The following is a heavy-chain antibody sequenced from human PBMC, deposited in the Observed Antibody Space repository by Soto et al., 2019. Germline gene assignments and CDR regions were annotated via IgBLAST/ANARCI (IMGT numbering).Heavy chain of an antibody. CDR2: IFWNDDK. V-gene: IGHV2-5*01. CDR3: ARRGEQASQHFDS. CDR1: GFSLSTSGVG. Sequence: QITLKESGPTLVKPTQTLTLTCAFSGFSLSTSGVGVGWIRQPPGKALEWLAVIFWNDDKRYSPSVKSRLTITRDSTRNRVVLTMTIMDPVDTGTYYCARRGEQASQHFDSWGQGSLVTVS. J-gene: IGHJ4*02. D-gene: IGHD2-21*01.